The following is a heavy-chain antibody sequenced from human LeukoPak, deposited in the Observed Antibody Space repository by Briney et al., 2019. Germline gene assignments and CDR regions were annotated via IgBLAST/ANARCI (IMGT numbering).Heavy chain of an antibody. CDR1: GYSFNSYW. V-gene: IGHV5-51*01. D-gene: IGHD1-26*01. CDR3: ARQSGSYSSYYYYGMDV. CDR2: IYPGDSDT. Sequence: GESLKISCKGSGYSFNSYWIGWVRPMPGKGPEWMGIIYPGDSDTRYSPSFQGQVTISADKSISTAYLQWSSLKASDTAMYYCARQSGSYSSYYYYGMDVWGQGTTVTVSS. J-gene: IGHJ6*02.